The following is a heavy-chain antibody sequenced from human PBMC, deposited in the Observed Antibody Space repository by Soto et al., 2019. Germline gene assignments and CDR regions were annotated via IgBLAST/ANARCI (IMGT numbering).Heavy chain of an antibody. V-gene: IGHV1-18*01. D-gene: IGHD3-22*01. Sequence: ASVKVSCKASGYSFATSGISWVRQAPGQGLEWMGWISAYNGNTNYEQKLQDRVTMTTDTSTSTAYLELRSLGSDDTAVYYCARAGHYYDSSGYANWGQGTLVTVSS. J-gene: IGHJ4*02. CDR1: GYSFATSG. CDR2: ISAYNGNT. CDR3: ARAGHYYDSSGYAN.